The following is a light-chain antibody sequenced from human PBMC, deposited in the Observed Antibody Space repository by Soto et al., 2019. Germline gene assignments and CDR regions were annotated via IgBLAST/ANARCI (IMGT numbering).Light chain of an antibody. CDR2: AAS. V-gene: IGKV1-39*01. CDR3: QQSYSTPHT. J-gene: IGKJ4*01. CDR1: QSISSY. Sequence: DIQRTQYPSSLSASVGDRVTITCRASQSISSYLNWYQQKPGKAPKLLIYAASSLQSGVPSRFSGSGSGTDYTLTISSLQPEDFATYYCQQSYSTPHTSGGGTKVDVK.